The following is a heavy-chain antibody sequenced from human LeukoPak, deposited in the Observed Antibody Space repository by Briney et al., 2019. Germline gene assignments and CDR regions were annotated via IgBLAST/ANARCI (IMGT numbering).Heavy chain of an antibody. Sequence: SVKVSCKASGGTFSSYAISWVRQAPGQGLEWMGRIISILGIANYAQKFQGRVAITADKSTSTAYMELSSLRSEDTAVYYCARRLYYYGSGSPPLMGGEDYWGQGTLVTVSS. CDR1: GGTFSSYA. CDR2: IISILGIA. V-gene: IGHV1-69*04. J-gene: IGHJ4*02. CDR3: ARRLYYYGSGSPPLMGGEDY. D-gene: IGHD3-10*01.